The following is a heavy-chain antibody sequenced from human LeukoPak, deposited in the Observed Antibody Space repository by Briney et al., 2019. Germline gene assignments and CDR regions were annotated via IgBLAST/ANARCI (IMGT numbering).Heavy chain of an antibody. CDR2: IKQDGSEK. J-gene: IGHJ4*02. V-gene: IGHV3-7*01. CDR1: GFTFSSYW. D-gene: IGHD3-3*01. Sequence: GGSLRLSCAASGFTFSSYWMSWVRQAPGKGLEWVANIKQDGSEKYYVDSVKGRFTISRDNAKNSLYLQMNSLRAEDTAVYYCAKDRAYYDFWSGPPDYWGQGTLVTVSS. CDR3: AKDRAYYDFWSGPPDY.